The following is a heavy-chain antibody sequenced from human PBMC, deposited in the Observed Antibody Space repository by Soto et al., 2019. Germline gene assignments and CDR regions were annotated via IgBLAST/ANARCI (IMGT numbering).Heavy chain of an antibody. V-gene: IGHV3-49*03. Sequence: GESLKISCTASGFTFGDYAMSWFRQAPGKGLEWVGFIRSKAYGGTTEYAASVKGRFTISRDDSKSIAYLQMNSLKTEDTAVYYCTRAFHYSSGWYYEAYIKPPTFDYWGQGTLVTVSS. J-gene: IGHJ4*02. CDR2: IRSKAYGGTT. CDR1: GFTFGDYA. CDR3: TRAFHYSSGWYYEAYIKPPTFDY. D-gene: IGHD6-19*01.